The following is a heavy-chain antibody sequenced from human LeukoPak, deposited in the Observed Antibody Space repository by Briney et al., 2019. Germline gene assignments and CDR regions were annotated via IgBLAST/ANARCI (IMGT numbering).Heavy chain of an antibody. Sequence: SETLSLTCAVKGGSFRGYYWSWIRQPPGKGLEWIGEINHSGSTNYNPSLKSRVTISVDTSKNQFSLKLSSVTAADTAVYYCASLTMIVVPWGQGTLVTVSS. CDR3: ASLTMIVVP. CDR2: INHSGST. J-gene: IGHJ5*02. CDR1: GGSFRGYY. D-gene: IGHD3-22*01. V-gene: IGHV4-34*01.